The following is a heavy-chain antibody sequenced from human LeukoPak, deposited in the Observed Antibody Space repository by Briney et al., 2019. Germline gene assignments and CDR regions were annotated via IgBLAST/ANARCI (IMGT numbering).Heavy chain of an antibody. CDR1: AVSITRSY. V-gene: IGHV4-59*08. CDR3: VQTTGWPGFDY. Sequence: SATLSLTCTVSAVSITRSYWTWVRQPPGKGLEWIAYIYNGGSSFNGGNTIYDPSLKSRVTISVDKSNNQFSLNLSSVTAADTAVYFCVQTTGWPGFDYWGQGALVTVSS. CDR2: IYNGGSSFNGGNT. D-gene: IGHD6-19*01. J-gene: IGHJ4*02.